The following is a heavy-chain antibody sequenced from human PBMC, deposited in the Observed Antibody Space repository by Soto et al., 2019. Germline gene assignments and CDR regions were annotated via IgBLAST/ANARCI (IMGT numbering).Heavy chain of an antibody. J-gene: IGHJ4*02. D-gene: IGHD3-3*01. CDR3: AHKATVGPQAMFWSGYPPIDY. CDR1: GFSLSTSGVG. CDR2: IYWDDDK. Sequence: SGPTLVKPTQTLTLTCTFSGFSLSTSGVGVGWIRQPPGKALEWLALIYWDDDKRYSPFLKSRLTITKDTSKNQVVLTMTNMDPVDTATYYCAHKATVGPQAMFWSGYPPIDYWGQGTLVTVSS. V-gene: IGHV2-5*02.